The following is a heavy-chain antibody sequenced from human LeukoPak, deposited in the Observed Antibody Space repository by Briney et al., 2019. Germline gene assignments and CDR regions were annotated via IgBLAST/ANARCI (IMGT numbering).Heavy chain of an antibody. CDR1: GFTFSDYS. V-gene: IGHV3-21*01. Sequence: GGSLRLSCGASGFTFSDYSMNWVRQAPGKGLAWVASITNAGGYTYYADSVKGRFTISRDNAKNSLFLQMNSLRAEDTAVYFCATSGGFVLPNAITGNWYMDVWGRGTSVTVSS. CDR3: ATSGGFVLPNAITGNWYMDV. D-gene: IGHD2-2*01. CDR2: ITNAGGYT. J-gene: IGHJ6*03.